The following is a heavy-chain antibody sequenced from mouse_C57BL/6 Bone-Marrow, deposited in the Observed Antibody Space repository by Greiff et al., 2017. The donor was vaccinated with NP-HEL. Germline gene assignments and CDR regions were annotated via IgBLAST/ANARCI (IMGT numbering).Heavy chain of an antibody. V-gene: IGHV1-22*01. CDR2: INPNNGGT. CDR3: ANRQLRPQMDY. Sequence: EVQLVESGPELVKPGASVKMSCKASGYTFTDYNMHWVKQSHGKSLEWIGYINPNNGGTSYNQKFKGKATLTVNKSSSTAYMELRSLTSEDSAVYYCANRQLRPQMDYWGQGTSVTVSS. D-gene: IGHD3-2*02. J-gene: IGHJ4*01. CDR1: GYTFTDYN.